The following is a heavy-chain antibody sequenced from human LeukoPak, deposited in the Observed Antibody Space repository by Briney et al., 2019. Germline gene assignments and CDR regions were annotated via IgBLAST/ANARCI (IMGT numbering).Heavy chain of an antibody. Sequence: SETLSLTCTVSGGSINNSNYYWGWIRQPPGKGLEWIGNIYYSGDSYYNPSLKSRVTISVDTSKNQFSLKLSSVTAADTAVYYCARGRGDYRFDYWGQGTLVTVSS. J-gene: IGHJ4*02. V-gene: IGHV4-39*07. CDR2: IYYSGDS. D-gene: IGHD4-17*01. CDR1: GGSINNSNYY. CDR3: ARGRGDYRFDY.